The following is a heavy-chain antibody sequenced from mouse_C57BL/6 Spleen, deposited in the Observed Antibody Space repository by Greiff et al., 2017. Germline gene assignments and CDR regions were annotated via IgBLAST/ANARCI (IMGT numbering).Heavy chain of an antibody. CDR3: AKNYYGSRGAY. J-gene: IGHJ3*01. D-gene: IGHD1-1*01. CDR1: GFSLTSYG. CDR2: IWSGGST. Sequence: VKLVESGPGLVQPSQSLSITCTVSGFSLTSYGVHWVRQPPGKGLEWLGVIWSGGSTDYNAAFISRLSISKDNSKSQVFFKMNSLQADDTAIYYCAKNYYGSRGAYWGQGTLVTVSA. V-gene: IGHV2-4*01.